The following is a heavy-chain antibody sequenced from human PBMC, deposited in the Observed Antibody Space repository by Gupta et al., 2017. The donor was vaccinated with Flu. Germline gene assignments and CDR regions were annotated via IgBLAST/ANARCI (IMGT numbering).Heavy chain of an antibody. CDR1: GLTFSTYA. CDR3: TKNPKTGSYFDY. Sequence: QVQLVESGGGVVQPGRSLRLSCAASGLTFSTYAMHWVRQPPGKGLEWVAFLSFDGTDDYYADSVKGRFTISRDNSKNTLYLQMDSLRDEDTAMYYCTKNPKTGSYFDYWGQGTLVTVSS. J-gene: IGHJ4*02. D-gene: IGHD7-27*01. V-gene: IGHV3-30*18. CDR2: LSFDGTDD.